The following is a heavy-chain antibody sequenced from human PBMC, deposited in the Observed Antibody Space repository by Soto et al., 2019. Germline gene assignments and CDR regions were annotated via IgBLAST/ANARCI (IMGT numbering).Heavy chain of an antibody. CDR1: GFPFDAYS. Sequence: QPGGSLRLSCVASGFPFDAYSMNWVRQAPGKGLEWVAYISSSCNTISYADSVRRRFTIARDDADNSLYLQMDSLRDEDTSVYYCARLQDYGDRLGFYYYGMDVWGQGIMVTVSS. D-gene: IGHD4-17*01. V-gene: IGHV3-48*02. CDR2: ISSSCNTI. J-gene: IGHJ6*02. CDR3: ARLQDYGDRLGFYYYGMDV.